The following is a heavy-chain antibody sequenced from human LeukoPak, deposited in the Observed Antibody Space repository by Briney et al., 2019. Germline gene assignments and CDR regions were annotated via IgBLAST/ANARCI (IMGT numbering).Heavy chain of an antibody. V-gene: IGHV3-23*01. CDR1: GFVFSNYA. D-gene: IGHD3-22*01. CDR3: AKSCEKYYYDSSGYYTGDWFDP. CDR2: ISHSGGTT. Sequence: GGSLRLSCAASGFVFSNYAMNWVRQAPGKGLEWVSGISHSGGTTYYADSVKGRFTISRDNSKNTLYLQMNSLRAEDTAIYYCAKSCEKYYYDSSGYYTGDWFDPWGQGTLVTVSS. J-gene: IGHJ5*02.